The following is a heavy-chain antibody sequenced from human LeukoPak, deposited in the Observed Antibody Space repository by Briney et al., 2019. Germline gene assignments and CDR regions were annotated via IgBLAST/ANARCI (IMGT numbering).Heavy chain of an antibody. J-gene: IGHJ4*02. D-gene: IGHD3-10*01. CDR3: AKTRAGSPY. V-gene: IGHV4-59*11. CDR1: GGSLSPHY. Sequence: SETLSLTCTVSGGSLSPHYWSWLRQPPGKGLEWIGSIYYNGNTNYNPFLKTRVTISLDTSKNQFSLKLNSVTAADTAVYYCAKTRAGSPYWGQGTLVAVSS. CDR2: IYYNGNT.